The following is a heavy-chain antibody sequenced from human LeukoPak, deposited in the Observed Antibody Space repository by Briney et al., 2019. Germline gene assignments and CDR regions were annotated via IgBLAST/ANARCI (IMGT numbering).Heavy chain of an antibody. CDR2: IYYSGST. Sequence: SVTLSLTCTVSGVSVSSGSYYWSWIRQPPGKGLEWIGYIYYSGSTNYNPSLKSRVTISVDTSKNQFSLKLSSVTAADTAVYYCARESGYSSGWYEGYFDFWGQGTLVTVSS. D-gene: IGHD6-19*01. CDR1: GVSVSSGSYY. J-gene: IGHJ4*02. CDR3: ARESGYSSGWYEGYFDF. V-gene: IGHV4-61*01.